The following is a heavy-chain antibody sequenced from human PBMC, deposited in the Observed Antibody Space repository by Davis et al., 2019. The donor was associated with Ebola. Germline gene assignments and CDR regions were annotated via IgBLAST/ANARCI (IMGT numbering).Heavy chain of an antibody. Sequence: PGGSLRLSCAASGFTVSSNYMSWVRQAPGKGLEWVSVIYSGGSTYHADSVKGRFTISRDNSKNTLHLQMNSLRAEDTAVYYCAKFRGYSGYLYYYYGMDVWGQGTTVTVSS. V-gene: IGHV3-53*01. J-gene: IGHJ6*02. CDR3: AKFRGYSGYLYYYYGMDV. D-gene: IGHD5-12*01. CDR1: GFTVSSNY. CDR2: IYSGGST.